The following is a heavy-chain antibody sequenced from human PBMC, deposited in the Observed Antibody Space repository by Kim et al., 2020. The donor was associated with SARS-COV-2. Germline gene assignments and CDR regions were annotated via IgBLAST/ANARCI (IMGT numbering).Heavy chain of an antibody. CDR3: AREIVSYYGMDV. Sequence: KYSADAGKGRFTISRDNSKNTLYLHMNSLRAEDTAVYYCAREIVSYYGMDVWGQGTTVTVSS. D-gene: IGHD1-26*01. J-gene: IGHJ6*02. CDR2: K. V-gene: IGHV3-30*01.